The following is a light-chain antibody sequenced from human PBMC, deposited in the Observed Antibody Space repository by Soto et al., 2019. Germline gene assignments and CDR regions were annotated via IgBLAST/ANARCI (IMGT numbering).Light chain of an antibody. CDR2: YDS. CDR3: QVWDNTSDHAV. J-gene: IGLJ7*01. V-gene: IGLV3-21*04. CDR1: NIGGKS. Sequence: SYELTQPPSVSVAPGKTARITCGGNNIGGKSVHWFQQKPGQAPVLVIYYDSDRPSGIPERFSGSNFGNTATLTISRVEAGDEADYYCQVWDNTSDHAVFGGGTQLTVL.